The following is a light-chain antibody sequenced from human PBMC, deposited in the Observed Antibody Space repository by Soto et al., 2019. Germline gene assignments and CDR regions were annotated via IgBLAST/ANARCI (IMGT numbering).Light chain of an antibody. Sequence: EIVLTQSPGTLSLSPGERATLSCRASQSVSSSYLAWYQQKPGQAPRLLIYGASTRATGIPARIGGSGSGTEFTLTISGLQSEDSAVYYCQQYSIWRTFGQGTKVDIK. CDR2: GAS. CDR3: QQYSIWRT. J-gene: IGKJ1*01. CDR1: QSVSSSY. V-gene: IGKV3-15*01.